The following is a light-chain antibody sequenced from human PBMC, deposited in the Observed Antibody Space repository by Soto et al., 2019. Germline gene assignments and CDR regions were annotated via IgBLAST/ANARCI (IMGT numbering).Light chain of an antibody. J-gene: IGKJ2*01. CDR3: KQYDNHPPMYT. Sequence: DIQMTQSPSSLSASVGDRVTITCHASQDISNYLNWYQHKPGKDPKLLIYDASNMETGVPSRFSGSGSETDFTITIIILQPEDIATDYCKQYDNHPPMYTSGQGTKLEIK. V-gene: IGKV1-33*01. CDR1: QDISNY. CDR2: DAS.